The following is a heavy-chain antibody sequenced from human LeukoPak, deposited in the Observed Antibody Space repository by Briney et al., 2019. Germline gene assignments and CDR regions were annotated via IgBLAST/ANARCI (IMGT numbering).Heavy chain of an antibody. D-gene: IGHD4-11*01. CDR3: ARDRVRGNSNPFFDY. CDR2: IYYSGST. CDR1: GGSVSSGTYY. Sequence: SETLSLTCTVSGGSVSSGTYYWSWIRQPPGKGLEWIGYIYYSGSTNYNPSLKSRVTISVDTSKNQFSLKLSSVTAADTAVYYCARDRVRGNSNPFFDYWGQGTLVTVSS. J-gene: IGHJ4*02. V-gene: IGHV4-61*01.